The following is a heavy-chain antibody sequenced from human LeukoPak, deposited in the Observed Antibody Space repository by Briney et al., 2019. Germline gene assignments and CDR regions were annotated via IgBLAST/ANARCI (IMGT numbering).Heavy chain of an antibody. Sequence: ASVKVSCKASGGTFSSYAISWVRQAPGQGLEWMGGIIPIFGTANYAQKFQGRVTITTDESTSTAYMELSSLRSEDTAVYYCARSNPTVLGAEYFQHWGRGTLVTVSS. CDR1: GGTFSSYA. CDR2: IIPIFGTA. V-gene: IGHV1-69*05. CDR3: ARSNPTVLGAEYFQH. J-gene: IGHJ1*01. D-gene: IGHD4-17*01.